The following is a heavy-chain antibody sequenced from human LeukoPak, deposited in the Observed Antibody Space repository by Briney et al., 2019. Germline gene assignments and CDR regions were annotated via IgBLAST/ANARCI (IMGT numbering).Heavy chain of an antibody. CDR1: GYTFTRYY. CDR3: ARDPPYKSGWYSGHWYCDF. V-gene: IGHV1-46*01. Sequence: ASVQVSCKAYGYTFTRYYIHWVRQAPGQGLEWMGIINPSGGSTTYAQRFEDRVTMTRDTSTSTVYIELSSLTSEDTAVYYCARDPPYKSGWYSGHWYCDFGPRGTVVSVFS. D-gene: IGHD6-19*01. J-gene: IGHJ2*01. CDR2: INPSGGST.